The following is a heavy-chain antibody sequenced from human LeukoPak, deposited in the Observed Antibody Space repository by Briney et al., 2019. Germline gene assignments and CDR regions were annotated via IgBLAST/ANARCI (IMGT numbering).Heavy chain of an antibody. D-gene: IGHD2-8*01. CDR2: IKLDGSGK. V-gene: IGHV3-7*03. Sequence: GGSLRLSCVASGFTFGKYWMSWVRQAPGKGLEWVANIKLDGSGKNYVDSVKGRFSISRDNTKGSLFLQLNSLRAEDTAVYYCARDLGYCTNGVYHTRFDYWGQGTLVAVSS. J-gene: IGHJ4*02. CDR1: GFTFGKYW. CDR3: ARDLGYCTNGVYHTRFDY.